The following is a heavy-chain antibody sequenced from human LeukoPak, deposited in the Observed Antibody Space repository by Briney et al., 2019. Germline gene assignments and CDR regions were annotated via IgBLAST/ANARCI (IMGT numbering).Heavy chain of an antibody. CDR3: ARHYSSKEYYFDY. CDR1: GGSISCSSYY. V-gene: IGHV4-39*01. CDR2: IYYSGST. D-gene: IGHD2-15*01. J-gene: IGHJ4*02. Sequence: SETLSLTCTVSGGSISCSSYYWGWIRQPPGKGLEWIGSIYYSGSTYYNPSLKSRVTISVDTSKNQFSLKLSSVTAADTAVYYCARHYSSKEYYFDYWGQGTLVTVSS.